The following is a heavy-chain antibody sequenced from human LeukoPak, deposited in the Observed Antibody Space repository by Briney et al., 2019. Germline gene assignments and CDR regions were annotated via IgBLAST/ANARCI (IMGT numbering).Heavy chain of an antibody. Sequence: PSETLSLTCAVYGGSFSGYYWSWIRQPPGKGLEWIGEINHSGSTNYNPSLKSRVTISVDTSKNQFSLKLSSVTAADTAVYYCARGLGSIQLWLQWEYYYYMDVWGKGTTVTVSS. CDR2: INHSGST. CDR3: ARGLGSIQLWLQWEYYYYMDV. V-gene: IGHV4-34*01. CDR1: GGSFSGYY. J-gene: IGHJ6*03. D-gene: IGHD5-18*01.